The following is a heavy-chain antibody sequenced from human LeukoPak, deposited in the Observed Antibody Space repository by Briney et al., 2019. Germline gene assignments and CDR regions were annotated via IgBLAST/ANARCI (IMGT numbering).Heavy chain of an antibody. CDR1: GFTFSRYG. V-gene: IGHV3-33*06. D-gene: IGHD3-16*01. Sequence: GGSLRLSCAASGFTFSRYGMHWVRQAPGKGLEWVAVVWDNGINKFYADSMKGRFTISRDNSKHTLSLHMNSMRAEDTAVYYCVKEPAPYSLGDAWGKGTTVTVSS. CDR2: VWDNGINK. CDR3: VKEPAPYSLGDA. J-gene: IGHJ6*04.